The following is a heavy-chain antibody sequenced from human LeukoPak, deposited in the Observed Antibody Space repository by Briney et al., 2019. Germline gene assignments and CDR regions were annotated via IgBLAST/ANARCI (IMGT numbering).Heavy chain of an antibody. CDR2: IPYSGNNK. D-gene: IGHD3/OR15-3a*01. V-gene: IGHV3-30-3*01. J-gene: IGHJ6*02. CDR1: GFNFNTH. CDR3: ARERVAGWTYYYYGMDV. Sequence: GGSLRLSCAASGFNFNTHMHWVRQAPGKGLEWVATIPYSGNNKYYADSVKGRFTISRDNSKNTLYLQMDSLRAEDTAVYYCARERVAGWTYYYYGMDVWGQGTTVTVSS.